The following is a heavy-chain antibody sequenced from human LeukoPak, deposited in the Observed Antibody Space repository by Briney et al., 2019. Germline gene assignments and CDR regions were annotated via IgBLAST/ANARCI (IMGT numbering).Heavy chain of an antibody. J-gene: IGHJ5*02. CDR1: GDSISSSTYS. CDR3: ARGSSGWTGWFDP. V-gene: IGHV4-61*05. Sequence: SETLSLTCTVSGDSISSSTYSWGWIRQPPGKGLEWIGYIYYSGSTNYNASLKSRVTISVDTSKNQFSLKLSSVTAADTAVYYCARGSSGWTGWFDPWGQGTLVTVSS. D-gene: IGHD6-19*01. CDR2: IYYSGST.